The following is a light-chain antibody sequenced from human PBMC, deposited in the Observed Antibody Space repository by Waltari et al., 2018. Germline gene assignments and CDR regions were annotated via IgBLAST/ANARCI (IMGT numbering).Light chain of an antibody. CDR2: SNN. CDR3: AAWDDSLKTVI. V-gene: IGLV1-44*01. Sequence: QSVLTQPPSASGTPGQRVTISCSGSSSNIGSNTVNWYQQLPGTAPKLLIYSNNQRPSGVPDRLSGSKSGTSASLAISGLQSEDEADYYCAAWDDSLKTVIFGGGTKLTVL. J-gene: IGLJ2*01. CDR1: SSNIGSNT.